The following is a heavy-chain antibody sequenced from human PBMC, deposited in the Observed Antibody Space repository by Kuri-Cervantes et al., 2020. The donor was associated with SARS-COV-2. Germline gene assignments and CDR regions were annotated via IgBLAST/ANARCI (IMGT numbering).Heavy chain of an antibody. CDR1: GFTFSDYY. J-gene: IGHJ3*02. D-gene: IGHD6-6*01. V-gene: IGHV3-11*04. CDR2: ISSSGSTI. CDR3: ARGVRSIAAHHAFDI. Sequence: GESLKISCAASGFTFSDYYMSWIRQAPGKGLEWVSYISSSGSTIYYADSVKGRFTISRDNAKNSQYLQMNSLRAEDTAVYYCARGVRSIAAHHAFDIWGQGTMVTVSS.